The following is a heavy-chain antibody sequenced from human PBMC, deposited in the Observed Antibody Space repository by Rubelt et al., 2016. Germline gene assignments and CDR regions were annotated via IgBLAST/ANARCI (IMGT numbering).Heavy chain of an antibody. CDR2: IIPILGIA. J-gene: IGHJ6*02. CDR3: ARDIIHDRITHNDV. Sequence: QVQLVQSGAEVKKPGSSVKVSCKASGGTFSSYAISWVRQAPGQGLEWMGRIIPILGIANYAQKCQGRVTLTADKSTSTAYMGLSSLRSEDTAVYYCARDIIHDRITHNDVWGQGTTVTVSS. CDR1: GGTFSSYA. V-gene: IGHV1-69*04. D-gene: IGHD3-3*01.